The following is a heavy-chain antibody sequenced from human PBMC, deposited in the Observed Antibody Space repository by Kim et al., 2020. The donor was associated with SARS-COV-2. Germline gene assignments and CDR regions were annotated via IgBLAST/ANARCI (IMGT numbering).Heavy chain of an antibody. Sequence: GGSLRLSCAASGFAFSTYWMNWVRQTPEKGLVWVSRIKGDGSSTDYADSVRGRFTISRDNAKNTLYLQMNSLRAEDTAVYYCARLVDMTRVEVGFWGQGTPVTVSS. V-gene: IGHV3-74*01. J-gene: IGHJ4*02. D-gene: IGHD4-4*01. CDR3: ARLVDMTRVEVGF. CDR2: IKGDGSST. CDR1: GFAFSTYW.